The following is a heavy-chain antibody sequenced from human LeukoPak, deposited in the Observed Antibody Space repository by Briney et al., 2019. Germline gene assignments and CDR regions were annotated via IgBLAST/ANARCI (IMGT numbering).Heavy chain of an antibody. D-gene: IGHD3-3*01. V-gene: IGHV4-61*02. CDR3: ARDLRHYDFWSGYYTDAFDS. CDR2: IYTSGSI. CDR1: GGSISSVNYY. J-gene: IGHJ3*02. Sequence: SQTPSLTCTVSGGSISSVNYYWSWIRQPAGKELEWIGRIYTSGSINYNPSLKSRVTISVDTSKNQFSLKLTSVTAADTAVYYCARDLRHYDFWSGYYTDAFDSWGQGTMVTVSS.